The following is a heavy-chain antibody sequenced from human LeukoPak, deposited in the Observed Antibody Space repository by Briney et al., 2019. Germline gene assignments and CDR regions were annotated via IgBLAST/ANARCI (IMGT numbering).Heavy chain of an antibody. CDR3: ARGCTIFGVVGIGYYYMDV. V-gene: IGHV4-39*01. CDR1: GGSINSSSYY. J-gene: IGHJ6*03. Sequence: PSETLSLTCTVSGGSINSSSYYWCWIRQPPGKGLEWIGSIYYSGRTIYNPSLRSRVTISVDTSKNQLSLNLSSVTAADTAVYYCARGCTIFGVVGIGYYYMDVWGKGTTVTVSS. D-gene: IGHD3-3*01. CDR2: IYYSGRT.